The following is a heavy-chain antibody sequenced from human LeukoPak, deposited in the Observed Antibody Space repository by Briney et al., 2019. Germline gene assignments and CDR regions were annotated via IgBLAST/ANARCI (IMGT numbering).Heavy chain of an antibody. D-gene: IGHD2-21*01. Sequence: SETLSLTCTVSGGSISSSSYYWGWIRQPPGKGLEWIGSIYYSGSTYYNPSLKSRVTISVDTSKNQFSLKLSSLTAADTAVYYCARSGSFRGYFDYWGQGTVVTASS. CDR2: IYYSGST. V-gene: IGHV4-39*07. CDR1: GGSISSSSYY. J-gene: IGHJ4*02. CDR3: ARSGSFRGYFDY.